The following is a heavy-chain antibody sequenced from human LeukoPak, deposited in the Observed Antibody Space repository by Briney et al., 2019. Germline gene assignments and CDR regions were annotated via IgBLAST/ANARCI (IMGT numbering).Heavy chain of an antibody. CDR1: GFTFYDYA. CDR2: ISWNSGSI. Sequence: GGSLRLSCAASGFTFYDYAMHWVRQAPGKGLEWVSGISWNSGSIGYADSVKGRFTISRDNAKNSLYLQMNSLRAEDTALYYCAKDVGDYSNYGYYYYGMDVWGQGTTVTVSS. J-gene: IGHJ6*02. V-gene: IGHV3-9*01. D-gene: IGHD4-11*01. CDR3: AKDVGDYSNYGYYYYGMDV.